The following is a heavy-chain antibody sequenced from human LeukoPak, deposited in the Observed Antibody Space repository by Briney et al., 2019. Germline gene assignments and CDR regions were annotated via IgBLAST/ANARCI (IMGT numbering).Heavy chain of an antibody. D-gene: IGHD1-1*01. CDR3: AKDLNDASDY. CDR1: GFTFDYYW. V-gene: IGHV3-30*18. CDR2: ISYDGSNK. Sequence: PGGSLRLSCAASGFTFDYYWMHWVRQAPGKGLEWVAVISYDGSNKYYADSVKGRFTISRDNSKNTLYLQMNSLRAEDTAVYYCAKDLNDASDYWGQGTLVTVSS. J-gene: IGHJ4*02.